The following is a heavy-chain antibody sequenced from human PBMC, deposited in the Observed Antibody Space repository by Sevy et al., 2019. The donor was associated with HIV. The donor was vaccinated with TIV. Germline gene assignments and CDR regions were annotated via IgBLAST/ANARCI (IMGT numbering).Heavy chain of an antibody. CDR1: GYTFTSYD. J-gene: IGHJ6*02. CDR3: ARVPVTMGRGVSGRYGIDV. Sequence: ASVKVSCKASGYTFTSYDINWVRQATGQGLEWMGWMNPNSGNTGYAQKFQGRVTMTRNTSISTAYMELSSLRSEDTAVYYCARVPVTMGRGVSGRYGIDVWGQGTTVTVSS. V-gene: IGHV1-8*01. CDR2: MNPNSGNT. D-gene: IGHD3-10*01.